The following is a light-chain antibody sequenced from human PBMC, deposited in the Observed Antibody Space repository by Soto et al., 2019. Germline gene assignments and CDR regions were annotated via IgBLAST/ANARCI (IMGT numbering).Light chain of an antibody. CDR3: QQYDNWPPLT. V-gene: IGKV3D-15*01. CDR2: GAS. Sequence: EIVMTQSPSTLSVSPGERATLSCRASQSVSSNLAWYQQKSGQAPRLLIYGASSRATGIPDRFSGSGFGTEFTLTISSLQSEDFALYYCQQYDNWPPLTFGGGTKVDIK. J-gene: IGKJ4*01. CDR1: QSVSSN.